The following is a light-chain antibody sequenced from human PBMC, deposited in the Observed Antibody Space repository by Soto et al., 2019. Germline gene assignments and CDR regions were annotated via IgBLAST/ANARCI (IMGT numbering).Light chain of an antibody. Sequence: KVLKHAAAALSVDPGGSGTLSCRASQSVSIKLAWYQQKPGQAPRLLIYDTSTRATGIPARFSGSGSGTEFTLTISSLHSEDFAVYYCQQRSNWPRTFGHGTKVDI. V-gene: IGKV3-15*01. J-gene: IGKJ1*01. CDR3: QQRSNWPRT. CDR1: QSVSIK. CDR2: DTS.